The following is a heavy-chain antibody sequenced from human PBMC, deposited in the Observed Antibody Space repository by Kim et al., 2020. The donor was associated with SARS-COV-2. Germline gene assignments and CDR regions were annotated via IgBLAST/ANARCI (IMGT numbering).Heavy chain of an antibody. D-gene: IGHD6-13*01. CDR2: INPNSGGT. J-gene: IGHJ6*02. CDR3: AREMTGIAFRYGMDV. CDR1: GYTFTGYY. Sequence: ASVKVSCKASGYTFTGYYMHWVRQAPGQGLEWMGWINPNSGGTNYAQKFQGRVTMTRDTSISTAYMELSRLRSDDTAVYYCAREMTGIAFRYGMDVWGQGTTVTVSS. V-gene: IGHV1-2*02.